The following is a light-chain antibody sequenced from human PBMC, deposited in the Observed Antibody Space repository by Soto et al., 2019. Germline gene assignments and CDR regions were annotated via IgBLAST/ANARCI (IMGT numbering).Light chain of an antibody. CDR1: MRDVGAYNL. CDR3: SACTARSTPV. V-gene: IGLV2-14*01. J-gene: IGLJ3*02. CDR2: EVR. Sequence: QSVLTQPASVSGSAGQSITISCSGTMRDVGAYNLVSWYQQHPGTAPKLIIYEVRNRPSGISSRFSGSRSGNTASLTISGLQPEDEGDYYCSACTARSTPVFGGGTQLTVL.